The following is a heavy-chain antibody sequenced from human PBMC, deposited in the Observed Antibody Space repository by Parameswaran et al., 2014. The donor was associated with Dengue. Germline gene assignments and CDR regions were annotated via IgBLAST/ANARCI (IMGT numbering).Heavy chain of an antibody. CDR2: IYYSGST. J-gene: IGHJ4*02. Sequence: PGKGLEWIGYIYYSGSTNYNPSLKSRVTISVDTSKNQFSLKLSSVTAADTAVYYCASLQYSSGWYFDHWGQGTLVTVSS. D-gene: IGHD6-19*01. CDR3: ASLQYSSGWYFDH. V-gene: IGHV4-59*13.